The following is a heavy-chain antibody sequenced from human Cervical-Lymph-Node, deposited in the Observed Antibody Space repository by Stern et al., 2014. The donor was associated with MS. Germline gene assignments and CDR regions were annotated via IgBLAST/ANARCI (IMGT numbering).Heavy chain of an antibody. Sequence: QLQLQESGPGLVKPSQTLSLTCTVSGGTISSGSHYWSWIRQPAGKGLEWVGRIYPTEGVDYSPSFKVRVAMSVDTSKDQFSLELKSVTAADTAMYYCAREWIYEVSWFDSWGQGSLVIVSS. CDR1: GGTISSGSHY. CDR3: AREWIYEVSWFDS. V-gene: IGHV4-61*02. CDR2: IYPTEGV. J-gene: IGHJ5*01. D-gene: IGHD5/OR15-5a*01.